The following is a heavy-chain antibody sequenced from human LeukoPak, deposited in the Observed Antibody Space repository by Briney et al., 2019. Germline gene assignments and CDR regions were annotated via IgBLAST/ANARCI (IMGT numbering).Heavy chain of an antibody. CDR1: GFTFSDYY. CDR2: LNSSGSTI. J-gene: IGHJ4*02. D-gene: IGHD3-10*01. V-gene: IGHV3-11*04. CDR3: ARDLSTSHYYYCDY. Sequence: PGGSLRLSCAASGFTFSDYYMSWIRQAPGKGLEWVSYLNSSGSTIYYADSVKGRFTISRANAKNSLYLQMNSLRAEDTAVYYCARDLSTSHYYYCDYWCQGTLVTVSS.